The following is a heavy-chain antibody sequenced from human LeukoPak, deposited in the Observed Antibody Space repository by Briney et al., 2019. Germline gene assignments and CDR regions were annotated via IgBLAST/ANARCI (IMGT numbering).Heavy chain of an antibody. CDR2: THRSGGST. V-gene: IGHV3-20*04. J-gene: IGHJ3*02. D-gene: IGHD1-26*01. CDR1: GFTFSSYS. CDR3: ARVVSGSYYLDAFDI. Sequence: GGSLRLSCAASGFTFSSYSMNWVRQAPGKGLEWVSGTHRSGGSTGYTDSVKGRFTISRDNAKNSLYLQMNSLRAEDTALYYCARVVSGSYYLDAFDIWGQGTMVTVSS.